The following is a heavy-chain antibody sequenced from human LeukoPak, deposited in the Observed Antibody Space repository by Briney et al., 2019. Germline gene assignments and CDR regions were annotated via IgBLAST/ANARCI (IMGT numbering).Heavy chain of an antibody. J-gene: IGHJ4*02. V-gene: IGHV4-4*02. D-gene: IGHD3-10*01. Sequence: PSGTLSLTCAVSGGSIYSNNWWSWVRQPPGKGLEYIGEIFHSGGTNYNPSLKSRVTISVDTSKNQFSLKLSSVTAADTAVYYCARGPTYYYARWGQGTLVTVSS. CDR3: ARGPTYYYAR. CDR2: IFHSGGT. CDR1: GGSIYSNNW.